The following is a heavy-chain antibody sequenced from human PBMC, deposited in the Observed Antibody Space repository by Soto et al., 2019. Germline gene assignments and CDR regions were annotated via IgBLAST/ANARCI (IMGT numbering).Heavy chain of an antibody. CDR1: GDSISSYY. D-gene: IGHD6-13*01. V-gene: IGHV4-4*07. CDR3: ARALSSTAGLYFDH. J-gene: IGHJ4*02. Sequence: QVQLQESGPGLVKPSETLSLTCTVSGDSISSYYWSWIRQPAGKGMEWIGRIHTTENTNYNPSLKRRVTMSIDTSNNQFSLKLTSLTAADTAVYYCARALSSTAGLYFDHWGQGTLVTVSS. CDR2: IHTTENT.